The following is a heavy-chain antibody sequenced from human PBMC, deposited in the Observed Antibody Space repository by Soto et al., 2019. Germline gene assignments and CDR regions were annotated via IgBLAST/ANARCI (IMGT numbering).Heavy chain of an antibody. J-gene: IGHJ4*02. CDR3: ARGMCPDYSDS. CDR2: LNTYNGNT. Sequence: QVQLVQSGAEMRKPGASVKVACKASGFTFTNYGISWVRQAPGQGLEWMGWLNTYNGNTNYAQMLQGRVTMTTDTSTSTAYMELRSLISDDTAVYFCARGMCPDYSDSWGQGTLVIVSS. CDR1: GFTFTNYG. V-gene: IGHV1-18*04.